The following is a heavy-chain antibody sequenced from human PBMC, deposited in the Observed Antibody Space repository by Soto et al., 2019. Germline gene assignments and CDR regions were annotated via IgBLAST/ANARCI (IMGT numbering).Heavy chain of an antibody. CDR3: ARRGTAMVVSYYYYGMDV. Sequence: QVQLVQSGAEVKKPGSSVKVSCKASGGTFSSYAISWVRQAPGQGLEWMGGIIPIFGTANYAQKFQGRVTSTADEPTSTAYMELSSLRSEDTAVYYWARRGTAMVVSYYYYGMDVWGQGTTVTVSS. J-gene: IGHJ6*02. V-gene: IGHV1-69*01. CDR2: IIPIFGTA. CDR1: GGTFSSYA. D-gene: IGHD5-18*01.